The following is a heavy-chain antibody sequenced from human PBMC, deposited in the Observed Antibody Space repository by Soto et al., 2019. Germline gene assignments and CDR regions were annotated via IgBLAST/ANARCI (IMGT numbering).Heavy chain of an antibody. D-gene: IGHD3-22*01. CDR2: ISGYNGNT. Sequence: ASVKVSCKASGYTFTTYGIRWVRQAPGHGLEWMGWISGYNGNTKYAQKFQGRVTMTTDTPTNTAYMDLRSLRSDDTAVYYCARDREYYYDSSGNYYYHYGMDVWGQGTTVTVSS. V-gene: IGHV1-18*04. CDR1: GYTFTTYG. J-gene: IGHJ6*02. CDR3: ARDREYYYDSSGNYYYHYGMDV.